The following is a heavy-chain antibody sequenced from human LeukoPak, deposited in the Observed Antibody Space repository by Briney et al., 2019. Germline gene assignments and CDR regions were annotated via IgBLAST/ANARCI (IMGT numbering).Heavy chain of an antibody. Sequence: SETLSLTCAVYGGSFSGYYWSWIRQPPGKGLEWIGEINHSGSTNYNPSLKSRVTISVDTSKNQFSLKLSSVTAADTAVYYCARLRRYSGSPNWFDPWGQGTLVTVSS. D-gene: IGHD1-26*01. J-gene: IGHJ5*02. CDR3: ARLRRYSGSPNWFDP. CDR1: GGSFSGYY. V-gene: IGHV4-34*01. CDR2: INHSGST.